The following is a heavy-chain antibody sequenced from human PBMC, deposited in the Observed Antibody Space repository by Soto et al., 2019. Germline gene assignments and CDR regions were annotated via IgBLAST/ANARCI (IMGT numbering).Heavy chain of an antibody. Sequence: PSETLSLTCTVSGGSISSYYWSWIRQPPGKGLEWIGYIYYSGSTNYNPSLKSRVTISVDTSKNQFSLKLSSVTAADTAVYYCARQGEYCSSTSCYPYMDVWGKGTTVTVSS. J-gene: IGHJ6*03. D-gene: IGHD2-2*01. CDR1: GGSISSYY. CDR3: ARQGEYCSSTSCYPYMDV. V-gene: IGHV4-59*08. CDR2: IYYSGST.